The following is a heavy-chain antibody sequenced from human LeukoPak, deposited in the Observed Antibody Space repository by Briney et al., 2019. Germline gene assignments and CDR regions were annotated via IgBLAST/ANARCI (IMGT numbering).Heavy chain of an antibody. CDR2: IYTSGST. CDR3: AREWWGYCSSTSCYGAYYYYYMDV. V-gene: IGHV4-4*07. D-gene: IGHD2-2*01. Sequence: KPSETLSLTCTVSGGSISGYYWSWIRQPAGKGLEWIGRIYTSGSTNYNPSLKSRVTMSVDTSKNQFSLKLSSVTAADTAVYYCAREWWGYCSSTSCYGAYYYYYMDVWGKGTTVTVSS. CDR1: GGSISGYY. J-gene: IGHJ6*03.